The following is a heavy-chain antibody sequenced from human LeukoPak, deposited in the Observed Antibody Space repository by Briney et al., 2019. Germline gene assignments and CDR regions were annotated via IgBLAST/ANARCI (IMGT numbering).Heavy chain of an antibody. CDR2: IRFDGSSK. Sequence: PGGSLRLSCVASGFTFSNSGMHWVRQAPGKGLEWVAFIRFDGSSKFYTDSVKGRFTISRDNSKNTLNLQMNSLRAEDTAVYYCAKDYIYGGWGNAFDIWGQGTKVTVSS. CDR1: GFTFSNSG. CDR3: AKDYIYGGWGNAFDI. D-gene: IGHD5-18*01. V-gene: IGHV3-30*02. J-gene: IGHJ3*02.